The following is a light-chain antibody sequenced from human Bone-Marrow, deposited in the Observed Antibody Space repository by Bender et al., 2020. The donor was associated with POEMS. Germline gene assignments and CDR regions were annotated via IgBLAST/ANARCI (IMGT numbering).Light chain of an antibody. CDR3: QTWDNSAGEV. V-gene: IGLV3-1*01. J-gene: IGLJ1*01. CDR1: KLGDKY. Sequence: SFDLTQPPSVSVSPGQTASISCSGDKLGDKYVFWYQQKPGQSPVVVMYQDDKRPSGIPERFSGSNSGNTATLTISGTQTMDEADYYCQTWDNSAGEVFGTGTRVTVL. CDR2: QDD.